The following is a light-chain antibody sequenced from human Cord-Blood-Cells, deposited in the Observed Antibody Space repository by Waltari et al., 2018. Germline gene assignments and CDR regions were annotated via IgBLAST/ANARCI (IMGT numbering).Light chain of an antibody. CDR2: GAS. J-gene: IGKJ4*01. CDR3: QQYGSAGLT. Sequence: EIVLTQSPGTLSFSPGERATLSCRASQSVSSSYLAWYQQKPGQAPRLLIYGASCRATGIPDRFSGSGSGTDFTLTISRLEPEDFVVYYCQQYGSAGLTFGGGTKVEIK. CDR1: QSVSSSY. V-gene: IGKV3-20*01.